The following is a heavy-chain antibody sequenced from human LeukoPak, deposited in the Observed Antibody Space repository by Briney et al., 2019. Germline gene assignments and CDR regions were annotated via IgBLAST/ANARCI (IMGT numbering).Heavy chain of an antibody. CDR1: RFTFSSFE. CDR3: AACDSIYAFDV. Sequence: GGSLGLSCAASRFTFSSFEMNWVRQAPGKGLEWISYISSSGNTIYYANSVKGRFTISRDNAKNSLYLQMNSLRAEDTAVYYCAACDSIYAFDVWGQGTMVTVSS. CDR2: ISSSGNTI. J-gene: IGHJ3*01. D-gene: IGHD3-22*01. V-gene: IGHV3-48*03.